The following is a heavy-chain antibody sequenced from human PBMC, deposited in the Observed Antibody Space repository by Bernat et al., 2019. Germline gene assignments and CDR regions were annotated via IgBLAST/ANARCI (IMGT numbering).Heavy chain of an antibody. CDR3: AREERGYYGY. CDR2: IYSGGST. J-gene: IGHJ4*02. CDR1: GFTFSNYA. Sequence: EAQLLESGGGLIQPGGSLRLSCAASGFTFSNYAMTWVRQAPGKGPEWVSVIYSGGSTYYADSVKGRFTISRDNSKNTLYLQMNSLRAEDTAVYYCAREERGYYGYWGQGTLVTVSS. D-gene: IGHD3-22*01. V-gene: IGHV3-53*01.